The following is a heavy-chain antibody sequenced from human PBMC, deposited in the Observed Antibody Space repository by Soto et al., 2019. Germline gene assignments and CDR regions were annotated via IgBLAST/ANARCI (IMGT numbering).Heavy chain of an antibody. J-gene: IGHJ6*03. V-gene: IGHV3-48*02. D-gene: IGHD6-13*01. CDR3: ARYSTGYSSRKRTTKHYYYYMDV. Sequence: EVQLVESGGGLVQPGGSLRLSCAASGFTFSSYSMNWVRQAPGKGLEWVSYISSSSSTIYYADSVKGRFTISRDNSKNSLYLQTNRLRDEDTAVYYCARYSTGYSSRKRTTKHYYYYMDVWGKGTTVTFSS. CDR1: GFTFSSYS. CDR2: ISSSSSTI.